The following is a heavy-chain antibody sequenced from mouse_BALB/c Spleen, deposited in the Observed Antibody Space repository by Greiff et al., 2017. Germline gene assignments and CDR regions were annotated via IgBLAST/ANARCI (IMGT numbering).Heavy chain of an antibody. CDR2: IDPSDSET. CDR3: ARRDGSSYLDD. J-gene: IGHJ2*01. D-gene: IGHD1-1*01. Sequence: VQLQQSGPQLVRPGASVKISCKASGYSFTSYWMHWVKQRPGQGLEWIGMIDPSDSETRLNQKFKDKATLTVDKSSSTAYMQLSSPTSEDSAVYYCARRDGSSYLDDWGQGTTLTVSS. V-gene: IGHV1S126*01. CDR1: GYSFTSYW.